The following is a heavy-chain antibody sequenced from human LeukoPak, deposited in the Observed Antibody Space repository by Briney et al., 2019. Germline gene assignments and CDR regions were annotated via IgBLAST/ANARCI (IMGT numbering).Heavy chain of an antibody. J-gene: IGHJ4*02. D-gene: IGHD3-3*01. CDR3: ARAKITIFGEVIISYYFYY. Sequence: PGGTLRLSCAASGFTFDDYGMSWVRQAPGKGLEWVSGINWNGGSTGYADSVKGRFTISRDNAKNSLYLQMNSLRAEDAALYYCARAKITIFGEVIISYYFYYWVQGTLVTVSS. V-gene: IGHV3-20*04. CDR1: GFTFDDYG. CDR2: INWNGGST.